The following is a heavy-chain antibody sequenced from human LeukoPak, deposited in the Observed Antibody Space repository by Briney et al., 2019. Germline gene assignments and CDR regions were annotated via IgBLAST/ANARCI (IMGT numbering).Heavy chain of an antibody. CDR3: ARHPTGYPNWFDS. D-gene: IGHD3-9*01. V-gene: IGHV4-39*01. J-gene: IGHJ5*01. Sequence: PSETLSLXCTVSGGSITTIPYNWGWNRQPPGKGLEWIGTISYVGTTYYEPSLKSRVTMSIDTSKNQFSLNLNSATAADTAVYYCARHPTGYPNWFDSWGQGTLVIVSS. CDR2: ISYVGTT. CDR1: GGSITTIPYN.